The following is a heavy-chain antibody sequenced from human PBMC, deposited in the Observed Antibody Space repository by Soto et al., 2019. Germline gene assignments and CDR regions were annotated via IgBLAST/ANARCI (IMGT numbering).Heavy chain of an antibody. V-gene: IGHV2-5*01. Sequence: QITLEGSGPTLVKPTQTLTLTCTLSGISLSTSGVGLGWIRQTPGKALEWLALIYWNDDKRYNPSLKTRLTITKDTSKNQAVLKMTNMDPVDTATYYCARGLATLPVFAFDIWGLGTVVIVSS. CDR2: IYWNDDK. J-gene: IGHJ3*02. CDR3: ARGLATLPVFAFDI. D-gene: IGHD6-6*01. CDR1: GISLSTSGVG.